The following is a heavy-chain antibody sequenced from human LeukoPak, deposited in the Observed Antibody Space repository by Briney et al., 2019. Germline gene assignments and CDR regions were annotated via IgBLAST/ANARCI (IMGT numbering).Heavy chain of an antibody. CDR3: ARLPRIAARHVSSILYFDY. J-gene: IGHJ4*02. CDR1: GGSFSGYY. CDR2: IYYSGST. V-gene: IGHV4-34*01. D-gene: IGHD6-6*01. Sequence: SETLSLTCAVYGGSFSGYYWSWIRQPPGKGLEWIGSIYYSGSTYYNPSLKSRVTISVDTSKNQFSLKLSSVTAADTAVYYCARLPRIAARHVSSILYFDYWGQGTLVTVSS.